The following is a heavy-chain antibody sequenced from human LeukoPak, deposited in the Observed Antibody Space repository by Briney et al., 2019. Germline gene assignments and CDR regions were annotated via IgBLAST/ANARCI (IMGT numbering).Heavy chain of an antibody. V-gene: IGHV1-46*01. D-gene: IGHD1-26*01. J-gene: IGHJ6*02. CDR3: ARQGHKLTLVDYYGMDV. Sequence: ASVKVSCKASGYTFTSYYMHWVRQAPGQGLEWIGIINPSGGSTSYAQKFQGRVTMTRDTSTCTVYMELISLRSEDTAVYYCARQGHKLTLVDYYGMDVWGQGTTVTVSS. CDR2: INPSGGST. CDR1: GYTFTSYY.